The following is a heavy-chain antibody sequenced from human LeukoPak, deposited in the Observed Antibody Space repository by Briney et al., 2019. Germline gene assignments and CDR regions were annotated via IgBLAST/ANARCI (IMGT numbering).Heavy chain of an antibody. Sequence: SETLSLTCAVFGGSFSNFYWTWIRQPPGKGLEWIGYIYYSGSTNYNPSLKSRVTISVDTSKNQFSLKLSSVTAADTAVYYCARGPDYYDSSGQLDYRGQGTLVTVSS. CDR2: IYYSGST. J-gene: IGHJ4*02. D-gene: IGHD3-22*01. V-gene: IGHV4-59*01. CDR3: ARGPDYYDSSGQLDY. CDR1: GGSFSNFY.